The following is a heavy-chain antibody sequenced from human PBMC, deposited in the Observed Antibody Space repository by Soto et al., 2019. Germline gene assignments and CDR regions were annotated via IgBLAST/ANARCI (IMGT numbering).Heavy chain of an antibody. CDR1: GYTFTSYA. Sequence: QVQLVQSGAEVKKPGASVKVSCKASGYTFTSYAMHWVRQAPGQRLEWMGWINAGNGNTKYSQKFQGRVTITRDTSASTAHMELSSLRSEDTAVYYCARSITIFGVAPFDPWGQGTLVTVSS. V-gene: IGHV1-3*01. CDR3: ARSITIFGVAPFDP. J-gene: IGHJ5*02. D-gene: IGHD3-3*01. CDR2: INAGNGNT.